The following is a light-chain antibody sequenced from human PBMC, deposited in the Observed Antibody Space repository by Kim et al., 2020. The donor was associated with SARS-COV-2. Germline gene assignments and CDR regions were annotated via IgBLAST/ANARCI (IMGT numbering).Light chain of an antibody. Sequence: GPTITITWTGTSSDVDGYNYVAWYQQDPAKAPKLMIKEVSNRPSGVSNRFSGSKSGNTASLTISGLQTEDEADYYCSSYTSSIPYVFGTGTKVTVL. J-gene: IGLJ1*01. CDR2: EVS. CDR1: SSDVDGYNY. V-gene: IGLV2-14*01. CDR3: SSYTSSIPYV.